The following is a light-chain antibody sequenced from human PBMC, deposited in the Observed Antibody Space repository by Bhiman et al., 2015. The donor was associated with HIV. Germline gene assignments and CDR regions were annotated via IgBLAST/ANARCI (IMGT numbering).Light chain of an antibody. CDR2: END. V-gene: IGLV1-51*02. CDR3: AAWDDSPSGLTWV. CDR1: SSNIGNNY. Sequence: QSVLTQPPSVSAAPGQKVTISCSGSSSNIGNNYVSWYQKLPGAAPKLLIYENDNRPSGIPDRFSGSKSGTSATLGITGLQTGDEGLYICAAWDDSPSGLTWVFGGGTYVTVL. J-gene: IGLJ3*02.